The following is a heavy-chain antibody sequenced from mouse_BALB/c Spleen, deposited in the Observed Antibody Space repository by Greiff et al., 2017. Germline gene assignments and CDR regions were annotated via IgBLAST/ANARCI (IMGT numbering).Heavy chain of an antibody. CDR3: ARSGAGDYFDY. V-gene: IGHV1-54*01. D-gene: IGHD3-3*01. J-gene: IGHJ2*01. Sequence: VQLQQSGAELVRPGTSVKVSCKASGYAFTNYLIEWVKQRPGQGLEWIGVINPGSGGTNYNEKFKGKATLTADKSSSTAYMQLSSLTSDDSAVYFCARSGAGDYFDYWGQGTTLTVSS. CDR1: GYAFTNYL. CDR2: INPGSGGT.